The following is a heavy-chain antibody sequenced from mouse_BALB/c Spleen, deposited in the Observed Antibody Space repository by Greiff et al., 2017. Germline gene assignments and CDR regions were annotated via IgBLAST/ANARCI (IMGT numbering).Heavy chain of an antibody. CDR3: ADVDCYYFDV. Sequence: QVQLQQSGPQLVRPGASVKISCKASGYSFTSYWMHWVKQRPGQGLEWIGMIDPSDSETRLNQKFKDKATLTVDKSSSTAYMQLSSPTSEDSAVYYCADVDCYYFDVWGAGTTVTVSS. V-gene: IGHV1-74*01. CDR1: GYSFTSYW. CDR2: IDPSDSET. J-gene: IGHJ1*01. D-gene: IGHD2-3*01.